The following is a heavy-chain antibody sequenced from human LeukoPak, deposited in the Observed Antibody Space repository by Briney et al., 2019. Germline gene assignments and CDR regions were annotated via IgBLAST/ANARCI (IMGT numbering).Heavy chain of an antibody. CDR3: ARVPRRYDSSSYGVY. Sequence: PSETLSLTCSVSGGSITSSSYYWAWIRQPPEKGLEWIGEINHSGSTNYNPSLKSRVTISVDTSKNQFSLKLSSVTAADTAVYYCARVPRRYDSSSYGVYWGQGTLVTVSS. CDR2: INHSGST. V-gene: IGHV4-39*07. CDR1: GGSITSSSYY. J-gene: IGHJ4*02. D-gene: IGHD3-22*01.